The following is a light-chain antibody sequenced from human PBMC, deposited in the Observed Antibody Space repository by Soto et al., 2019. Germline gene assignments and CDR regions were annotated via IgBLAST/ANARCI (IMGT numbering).Light chain of an antibody. J-gene: IGKJ1*01. CDR3: QQYATSPWT. Sequence: EIVLTQSPGTLSLSPGERATLSCRASQSVSSTYLAWYQQKPGQAPRLLIYAASSRATGIPDRFSGSGSATDFTLPISGLEPDDFAVYYCQQYATSPWTFGQGTTVEIK. V-gene: IGKV3-20*01. CDR1: QSVSSTY. CDR2: AAS.